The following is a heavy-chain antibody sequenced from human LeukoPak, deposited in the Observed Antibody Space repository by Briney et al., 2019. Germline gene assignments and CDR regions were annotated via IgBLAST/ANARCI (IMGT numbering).Heavy chain of an antibody. CDR1: RYTLTELS. J-gene: IGHJ4*02. V-gene: IGHV1-24*01. D-gene: IGHD1-26*01. CDR2: FDPEDGET. Sequence: GASVKVSCKVSRYTLTELSMHWVRQAPGKGLERMGGFDPEDGETIYAQKFQGRVTMTEDTSTDTAYMELSSLRSEDTAVYYCATAIGNEWELLFDYWGQGTLVTVSS. CDR3: ATAIGNEWELLFDY.